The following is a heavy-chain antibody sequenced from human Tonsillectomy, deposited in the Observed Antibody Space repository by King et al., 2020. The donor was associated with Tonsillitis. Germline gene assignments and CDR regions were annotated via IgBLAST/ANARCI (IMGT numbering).Heavy chain of an antibody. D-gene: IGHD3-22*01. CDR3: ARDPGYSRGFDP. V-gene: IGHV4-39*02. CDR1: GGSISSTSYY. Sequence: QLQESGPGLVKPSDTLSLTCAVSGGSISSTSYYWAWIRQPPGKGPEWIASIYYDGTTYYNPFLQSRLSVSVDTTRNQFSLRLSSVTAADTAVYYCARDPGYSRGFDPWGQGRLVTVSS. J-gene: IGHJ5*02. CDR2: IYYDGTT.